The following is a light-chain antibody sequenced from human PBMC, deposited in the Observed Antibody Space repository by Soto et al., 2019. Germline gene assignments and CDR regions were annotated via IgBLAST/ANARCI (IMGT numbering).Light chain of an antibody. CDR2: DAS. V-gene: IGKV3-11*01. CDR1: QSNSRY. J-gene: IGKJ4*01. CDR3: QQRSNWPLT. Sequence: EIVLTQSPATLSLSPGERATLSCRASQSNSRYLVWYQQKPGQAPRLLINDASNRATGIPARFSGSGSGTDFTLTISSLEPEDFAVYYCQQRSNWPLTFGGGTKVEIK.